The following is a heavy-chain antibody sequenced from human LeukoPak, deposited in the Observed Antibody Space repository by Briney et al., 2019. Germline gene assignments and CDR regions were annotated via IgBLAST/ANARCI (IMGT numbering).Heavy chain of an antibody. J-gene: IGHJ3*02. V-gene: IGHV3-21*01. CDR1: GFTFSSYS. CDR2: ISSSSSYI. D-gene: IGHD4-17*01. CDR3: ARDHDYGDHPDAFDI. Sequence: PGGSLRLSCAASGFTFSSYSMNWVRQAPGKGLEWVSSISSSSSYIYYADSVKGRFTISRDNAKNSLYLQMNSLRAEDTAVYYCARDHDYGDHPDAFDIWGQGAMVAVSS.